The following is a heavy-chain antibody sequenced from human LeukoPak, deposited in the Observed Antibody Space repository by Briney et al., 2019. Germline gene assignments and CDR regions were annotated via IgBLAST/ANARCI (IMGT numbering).Heavy chain of an antibody. V-gene: IGHV1-69*13. J-gene: IGHJ4*02. CDR1: GGTFSSYA. CDR3: ASYYDSGDYYRY. D-gene: IGHD4-17*01. Sequence: GASVKVSCKASGGTFSSYAISWVRQAPGQGLEWMGGIIPIFGTANYAQKFQGRVTITADESTSTAYMELSSLRSEDTAVYYCASYYDSGDYYRYWGQGTLVTVSS. CDR2: IIPIFGTA.